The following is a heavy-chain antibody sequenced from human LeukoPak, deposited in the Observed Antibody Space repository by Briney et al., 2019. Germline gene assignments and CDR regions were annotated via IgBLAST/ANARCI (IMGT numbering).Heavy chain of an antibody. CDR2: IYPGDSDT. Sequence: GESLEISCKGSGYSFTNYLIGWVRQMPGKGLEWMGIIYPGDSDTRYSPSFQGQVTISADKSISTAYLQWSSLKASDTAMYYCARRDTSDSFDVWGQGTMVTVSS. J-gene: IGHJ3*01. V-gene: IGHV5-51*01. D-gene: IGHD5-18*01. CDR1: GYSFTNYL. CDR3: ARRDTSDSFDV.